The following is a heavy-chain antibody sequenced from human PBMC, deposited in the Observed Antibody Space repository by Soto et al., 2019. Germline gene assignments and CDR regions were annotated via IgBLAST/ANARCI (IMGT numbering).Heavy chain of an antibody. Sequence: SETLSLTCTVSGGSIISFYWSCIRKPPGKGLEWIGYIYYSGSTNYNPSLKSRVTISVDTSKNPFSLKLSSVTAADTAVYYCARAAPRPTFYFDYWGQGTLVTVSS. CDR3: ARAAPRPTFYFDY. V-gene: IGHV4-59*01. CDR2: IYYSGST. CDR1: GGSIISFY. J-gene: IGHJ4*02. D-gene: IGHD6-6*01.